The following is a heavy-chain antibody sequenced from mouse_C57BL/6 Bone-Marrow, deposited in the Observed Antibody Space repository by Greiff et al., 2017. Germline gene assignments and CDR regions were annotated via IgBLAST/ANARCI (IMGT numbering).Heavy chain of an antibody. Sequence: EVKLVESGGGLVKPGGSLKLSCAASGFTFSDYGMHWVRQAPEKGLEWVAYISSGSSTIYYADTVKGRFTISRDNAKNTLFLQMTSLRSEDTAMYYCARESGSSLYWYFDVWGTGTTVTVSS. D-gene: IGHD1-1*01. CDR2: ISSGSSTI. CDR1: GFTFSDYG. V-gene: IGHV5-17*01. J-gene: IGHJ1*03. CDR3: ARESGSSLYWYFDV.